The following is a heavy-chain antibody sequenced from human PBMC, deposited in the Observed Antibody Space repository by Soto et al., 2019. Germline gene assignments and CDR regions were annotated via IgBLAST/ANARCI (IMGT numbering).Heavy chain of an antibody. CDR3: ARDRQQWLEPAGGALPF. V-gene: IGHV3-30-3*01. D-gene: IGHD6-19*01. J-gene: IGHJ3*01. Sequence: SGGSLRLSCAAYGFTLSSYVMHWVRQAPGKGLEWVARISYAGNDNYYADSVKGRFTISRDNSKKTLYLQMTSLRADDTAVYYCARDRQQWLEPAGGALPFWGQGTMGTVSS. CDR1: GFTLSSYV. CDR2: ISYAGNDN.